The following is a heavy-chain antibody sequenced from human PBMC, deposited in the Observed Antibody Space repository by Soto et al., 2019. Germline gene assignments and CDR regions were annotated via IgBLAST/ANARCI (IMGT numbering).Heavy chain of an antibody. J-gene: IGHJ6*02. CDR1: PGSISSYY. V-gene: IGHV4-59*01. Sequence: SETLPLTCTAAPGSISSYYRSWTRQPPRKGLEWTRHIYYRASTTYNPSLKTRVTISVDTSKNQFSLKLCSVTAADTAVYYCARDSSGWPPYYYYYGMEVWGQGTTVAVSS. CDR2: IYYRAST. D-gene: IGHD6-19*01. CDR3: ARDSSGWPPYYYYYGMEV.